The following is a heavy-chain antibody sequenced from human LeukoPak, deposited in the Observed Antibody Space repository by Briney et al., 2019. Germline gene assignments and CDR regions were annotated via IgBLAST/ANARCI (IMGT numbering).Heavy chain of an antibody. D-gene: IGHD3-22*01. J-gene: IGHJ4*02. CDR3: ARGPGGSGYLFDY. Sequence: SETLSLTCTVSGGSISNNLYSWGLVRQPPGKGLELIGYIYYTGSTSFNPSLRSRVTISLDTSKNQFSLRLNSVIATDTAVYYCARGPGGSGYLFDYWGQGTLVTVSS. V-gene: IGHV4-39*01. CDR2: IYYTGST. CDR1: GGSISNNLYS.